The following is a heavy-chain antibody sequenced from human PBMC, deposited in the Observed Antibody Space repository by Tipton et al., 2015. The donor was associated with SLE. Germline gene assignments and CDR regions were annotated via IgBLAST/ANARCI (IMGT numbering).Heavy chain of an antibody. V-gene: IGHV3-30*04. CDR2: ISYDGSNK. Sequence: SLRLSCAASGFTFSIYAMHWVRQAPGKGLEWVAVISYDGSNKCYADSVKGRFTISRDNSKNTLYLQMNSLRAEDTAVYYCASSLPYGGLFDYWGQGTLVTVSS. CDR3: ASSLPYGGLFDY. D-gene: IGHD2-2*02. J-gene: IGHJ4*02. CDR1: GFTFSIYA.